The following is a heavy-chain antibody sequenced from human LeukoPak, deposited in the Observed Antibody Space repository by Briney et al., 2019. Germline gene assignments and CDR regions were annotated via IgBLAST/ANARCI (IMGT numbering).Heavy chain of an antibody. J-gene: IGHJ4*02. CDR1: GFTFSSYS. Sequence: GGSLRLSCAASGFTFSSYSMNWVRQAPGKGLEWVSGINWNGGSTGYADSVKGRFTISRDNAKNSLYLQMNSLRAEDTALYYCARVGIQLWGNDWGQGTLVTVSS. CDR2: INWNGGST. V-gene: IGHV3-20*04. CDR3: ARVGIQLWGND. D-gene: IGHD5-18*01.